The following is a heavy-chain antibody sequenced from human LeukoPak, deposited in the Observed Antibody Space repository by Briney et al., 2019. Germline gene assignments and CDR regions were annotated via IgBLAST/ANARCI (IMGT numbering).Heavy chain of an antibody. CDR1: GGSFSGYY. J-gene: IGHJ4*02. CDR3: ARGQGTVTTH. CDR2: INHSGST. V-gene: IGHV4-34*01. D-gene: IGHD4-17*01. Sequence: SETLSLTCAVYGGSFSGYYWSWIRQPPGKGLEWIGEINHSGSTNYNPSLMSRVTISLDTSKNHFSLNLSSVTAADTAVYYCARGQGTVTTHWGQGTLVTVSS.